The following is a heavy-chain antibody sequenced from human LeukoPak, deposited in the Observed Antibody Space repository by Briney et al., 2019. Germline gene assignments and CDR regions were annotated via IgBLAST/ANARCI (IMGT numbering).Heavy chain of an antibody. CDR2: IIPILNIP. CDR1: GGTFSSDA. J-gene: IGHJ4*02. V-gene: IGHV1-69*04. Sequence: GASVKVSCKASGGTFSSDAFSWVRQAPGQGLEWMGRIIPILNIPNFAQKFEGRVTITADKSMTTVHMELRSLRSEDTAVYFCARDQPRAKFLDYWGQGTLVTVSS. CDR3: ARDQPRAKFLDY.